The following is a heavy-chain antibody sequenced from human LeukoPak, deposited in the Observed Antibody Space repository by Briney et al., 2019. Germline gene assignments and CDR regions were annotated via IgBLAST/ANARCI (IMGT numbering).Heavy chain of an antibody. CDR2: ISAYNGDT. V-gene: IGHV1-18*01. CDR1: GYTFTSSG. CDR3: VRDPTAAASTDDWFDP. D-gene: IGHD6-13*01. Sequence: ASVKVSCKASGYTFTSSGISWVRQAPGQGLEWMGWISAYNGDTNSAQKLQGRVSMTTDTSTNTAYMELRSLRSDDTALYYCVRDPTAAASTDDWFDPWGQGTLVTVSS. J-gene: IGHJ5*02.